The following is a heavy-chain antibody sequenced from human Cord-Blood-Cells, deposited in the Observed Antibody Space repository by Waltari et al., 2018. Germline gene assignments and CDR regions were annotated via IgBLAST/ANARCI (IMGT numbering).Heavy chain of an antibody. J-gene: IGHJ5*02. V-gene: IGHV4-34*01. CDR2: INHSGST. D-gene: IGHD2-2*01. CDR3: ARGGACSSTSCYNWFDP. CDR1: GGCLSGYY. Sequence: QVQLQQWGAGLLKPSETLSLTCAVYGGCLSGYYWSWIRQPPGKGLEWIGEINHSGSTHYNPSLKSRVTISVDTSKNQFSLKLSSVTAADTAVYYCARGGACSSTSCYNWFDPWGQGTLVTVSS.